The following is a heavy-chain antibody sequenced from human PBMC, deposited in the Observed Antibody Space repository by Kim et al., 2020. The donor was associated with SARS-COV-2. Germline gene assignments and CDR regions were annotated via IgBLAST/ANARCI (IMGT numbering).Heavy chain of an antibody. Sequence: GGSLRLSCAASGFTFNTHVMSWVRQAPGKGLEWVSTVSGSDARHYADSVKGRFTIFSDIYTNNLFLQMNSLRGEDTAAYYCAKGSTWSTIMESWGQGTQV. J-gene: IGHJ5*02. CDR1: GFTFNTHV. CDR2: VSGSDAR. V-gene: IGHV3-23*01. D-gene: IGHD2-2*01. CDR3: AKGSTWSTIMES.